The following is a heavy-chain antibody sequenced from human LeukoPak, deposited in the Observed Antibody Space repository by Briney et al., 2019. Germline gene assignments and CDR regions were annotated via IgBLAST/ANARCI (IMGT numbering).Heavy chain of an antibody. CDR3: ARDDRYSSSSGYFQH. CDR2: IYHSGST. CDR1: GGSISGYY. V-gene: IGHV4-59*01. J-gene: IGHJ1*01. Sequence: SETLSLTCTVSGGSISGYYWNWIRQSPGKGLEWIGYIYHSGSTNYNPSLKSRITITVDTSKNQFSLKLSSVTAADTAVYYCARDDRYSSSSGYFQHWGQGTLVTVSS. D-gene: IGHD6-6*01.